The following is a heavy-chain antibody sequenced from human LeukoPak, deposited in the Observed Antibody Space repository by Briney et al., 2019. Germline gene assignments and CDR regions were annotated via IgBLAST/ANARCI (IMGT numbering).Heavy chain of an antibody. D-gene: IGHD6-6*01. V-gene: IGHV3-7*01. CDR2: IKPDGSDT. J-gene: IGHJ3*02. CDR1: GFIFSSYY. CDR3: ARDPGPSIPAWGAFDI. Sequence: PGGSLRLSCAASGFIFSSYYMAWVRQAPGKGLEWVANIKPDGSDTYYVDSVKGRFTISRDNAKNSLFLQMNSLRDEDTAVYYCARDPGPSIPAWGAFDIWGQGTKVTVSS.